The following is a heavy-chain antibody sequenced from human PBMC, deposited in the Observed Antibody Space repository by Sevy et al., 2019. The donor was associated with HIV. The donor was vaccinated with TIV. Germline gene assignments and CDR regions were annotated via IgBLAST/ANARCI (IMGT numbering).Heavy chain of an antibody. CDR1: GYTFTSFG. V-gene: IGHV1-18*01. Sequence: ASVKVSCKASGYTFTSFGISWVRQAPGQGFEWIGWISSNNGNTKYAQKFQGRVTMTTETSTSTAYMELRNLRSDDTALYYCARSRPHDYYSYYMDVWGKGTTVTVSS. J-gene: IGHJ6*03. CDR3: ARSRPHDYYSYYMDV. CDR2: ISSNNGNT.